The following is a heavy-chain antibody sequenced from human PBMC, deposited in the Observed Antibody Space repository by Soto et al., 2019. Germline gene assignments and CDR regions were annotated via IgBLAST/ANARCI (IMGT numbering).Heavy chain of an antibody. J-gene: IGHJ4*02. CDR2: ISRTNTI. CDR1: GFTFNTYS. V-gene: IGHV3-48*01. CDR3: TRDPHALDY. Sequence: DVQLVESGGGLVQPGGSLRLSCAASGFTFNTYSMNWVRQAPEKGLEWVSYISRTNTIHYADSVRGRFTISRDNAKNSLYLQMNSLRAEDTAVYFCTRDPHALDYWGQGTLVTVSS.